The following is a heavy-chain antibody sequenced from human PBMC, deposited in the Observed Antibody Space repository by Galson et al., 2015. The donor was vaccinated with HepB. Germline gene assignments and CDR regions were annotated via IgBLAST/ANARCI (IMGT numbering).Heavy chain of an antibody. CDR1: GYTFTSYG. CDR3: ARDGVLGDSSGWYQFDY. V-gene: IGHV1-18*01. J-gene: IGHJ4*02. Sequence: VKVSCKASGYTFTSYGISWVRQAPGQGLEWMGWISAYNGNTNYAQKLQGRVTMTTDTSTSTAYMELRSLRSDDTAVYYCARDGVLGDSSGWYQFDYWGQGTLVTVSS. CDR2: ISAYNGNT. D-gene: IGHD6-19*01.